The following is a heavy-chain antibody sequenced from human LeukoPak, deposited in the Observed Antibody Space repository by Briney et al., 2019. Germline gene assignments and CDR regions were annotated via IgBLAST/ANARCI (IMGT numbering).Heavy chain of an antibody. D-gene: IGHD2-15*01. CDR2: ISSSGSTI. Sequence: GGSLRLSCAASGFTFSSYEMNWVRQAPGKGLEWVSHISSSGSTIYYADSVKGRFTISRDNAKNSLYLQMNSLRAEDTAVYYCASLLAQDAFDIWGQGTMVTVSS. J-gene: IGHJ3*02. CDR1: GFTFSSYE. V-gene: IGHV3-48*03. CDR3: ASLLAQDAFDI.